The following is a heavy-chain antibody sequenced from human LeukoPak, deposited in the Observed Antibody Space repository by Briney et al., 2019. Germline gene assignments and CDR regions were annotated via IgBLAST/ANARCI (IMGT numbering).Heavy chain of an antibody. Sequence: GGSLRLSCTASGFTFGDYAMSWIRQAPGKGLEWVGYIRSKAYGETADYAASVKGRFTISRDDSKAIAYLQMNSLKTEDTAVYHCTRDRGAYNLYDYWGQGTLVTVSS. D-gene: IGHD1-1*01. CDR2: IRSKAYGETA. V-gene: IGHV3-49*03. J-gene: IGHJ4*02. CDR3: TRDRGAYNLYDY. CDR1: GFTFGDYA.